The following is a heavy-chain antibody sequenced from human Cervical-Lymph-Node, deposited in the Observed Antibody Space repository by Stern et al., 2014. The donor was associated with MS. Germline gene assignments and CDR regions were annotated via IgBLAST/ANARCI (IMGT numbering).Heavy chain of an antibody. D-gene: IGHD4-17*01. V-gene: IGHV3-21*01. J-gene: IGHJ4*02. Sequence: VQLVESGGGLVKPGWSLRLSCAASGFSFSDYGMNWVRQAPGKGLEWVSSISSRSSYIFYADSVKGRFTVSRDNAKNSLYLQMTSLRAEDTAVYYCARDDDMATVTTLFDYWGQGTLVAVSS. CDR1: GFSFSDYG. CDR3: ARDDDMATVTTLFDY. CDR2: ISSRSSYI.